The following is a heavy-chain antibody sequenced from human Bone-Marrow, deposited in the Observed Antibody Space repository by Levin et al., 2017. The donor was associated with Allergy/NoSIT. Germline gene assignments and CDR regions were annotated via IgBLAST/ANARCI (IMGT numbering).Heavy chain of an antibody. J-gene: IGHJ4*02. Sequence: GGSLRLSCAASGFTFSSSWMTWVRQAPGKGLEWVTTINPEGSQKYYVDSVKGRFSISRDNAEKSLYLQMNSLRVEDTAVYYCARDPGVSAFDYWGQGTLVTVSS. CDR2: INPEGSQK. V-gene: IGHV3-7*01. CDR3: ARDPGVSAFDY. CDR1: GFTFSSSW.